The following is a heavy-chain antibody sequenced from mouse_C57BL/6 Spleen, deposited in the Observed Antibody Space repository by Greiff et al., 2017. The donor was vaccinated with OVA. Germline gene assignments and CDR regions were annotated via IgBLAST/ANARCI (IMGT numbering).Heavy chain of an antibody. V-gene: IGHV1-81*01. CDR3: ARRGIYYGYDVDY. J-gene: IGHJ2*01. CDR1: GYTFTSYG. CDR2: FYPRSGNT. D-gene: IGHD2-2*01. Sequence: VQLQQSGAELARPGASVKLSCKASGYTFTSYGISWVKQRTGQGLEWIGEFYPRSGNTYYNEKFKGKATLTADKSSSTAYMELRSLTSEDSAVYFCARRGIYYGYDVDYWGQGTTLTVSS.